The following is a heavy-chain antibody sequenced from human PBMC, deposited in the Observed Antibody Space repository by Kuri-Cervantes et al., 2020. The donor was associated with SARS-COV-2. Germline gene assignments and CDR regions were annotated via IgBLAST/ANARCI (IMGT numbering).Heavy chain of an antibody. J-gene: IGHJ5*02. D-gene: IGHD2-2*01. CDR2: IYHSGST. CDR1: GGSISSYY. Sequence: GSLRLSCTVSGGSISSYYWSWIRQPPGKGLEWIGYIYHSGSTNYNPSLKSRVTISVDTSKNQFSLKLSSVTAADTAVYYCARRICSSTSCYYYNWFDPWGQGTLVTVSS. V-gene: IGHV4-59*12. CDR3: ARRICSSTSCYYYNWFDP.